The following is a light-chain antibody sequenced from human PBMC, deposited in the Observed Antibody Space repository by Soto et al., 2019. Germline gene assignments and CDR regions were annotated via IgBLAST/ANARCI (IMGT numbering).Light chain of an antibody. V-gene: IGLV1-44*01. CDR2: SSY. J-gene: IGLJ2*01. CDR1: SSNIGGNP. Sequence: QSVLTQPPSASGVPGQRVTISCSGSSSNIGGNPVPWYQHLPGTAPKLLIYSSYQRPSGVPDRVSGSKSGTSASLAIIGLQSEDEADYYCAAWDDSVNGVIFGGGTKLTVL. CDR3: AAWDDSVNGVI.